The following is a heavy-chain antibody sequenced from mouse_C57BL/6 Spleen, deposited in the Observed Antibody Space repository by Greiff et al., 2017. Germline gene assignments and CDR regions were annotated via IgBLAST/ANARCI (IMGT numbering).Heavy chain of an antibody. Sequence: QVQLQQPGAELVMPGASVKLSCKASGYTFTSYWMHWVKQRPGPGLEWIGEIDPSDSYTNYNQKFKGKSTLTVDKSSSTAYMQLSSLTSEDSAVYYCAKTGTTAFFDDWGQGTTLTVSS. CDR3: AKTGTTAFFDD. D-gene: IGHD4-1*01. V-gene: IGHV1-69*01. CDR2: IDPSDSYT. J-gene: IGHJ2*01. CDR1: GYTFTSYW.